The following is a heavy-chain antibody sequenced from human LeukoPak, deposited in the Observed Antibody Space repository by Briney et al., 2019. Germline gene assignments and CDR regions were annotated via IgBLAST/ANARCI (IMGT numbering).Heavy chain of an antibody. J-gene: IGHJ5*02. CDR2: INPKTGST. CDR3: ARGQMYYDRLRSYWFDP. CDR1: GYTFTEYY. D-gene: IGHD3-9*01. Sequence: ASVRISCKASGYTFTEYYIHWVRQAPGQGLEWMGWINPKTGSTNYPQKFQGRVTMTRDTSISTTNMELSRLRSDDTAVYYCARGQMYYDRLRSYWFDPWGQGTLVTVSS. V-gene: IGHV1-2*02.